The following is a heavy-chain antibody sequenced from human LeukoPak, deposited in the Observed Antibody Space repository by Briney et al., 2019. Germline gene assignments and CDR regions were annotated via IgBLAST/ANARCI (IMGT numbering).Heavy chain of an antibody. CDR2: IHPSGST. Sequence: SETLSLTCTVSGGSIGNYHWSWIRQPAGKGLEWIGQIHPSGSTNYNPPLKSRVSMSIDTTEDQVPLTIRSVTAADTAFYYCARRDISSGWSFDYWGQGTLVTVSS. V-gene: IGHV4-4*07. J-gene: IGHJ4*02. CDR1: GGSIGNYH. CDR3: ARRDISSGWSFDY. D-gene: IGHD6-19*01.